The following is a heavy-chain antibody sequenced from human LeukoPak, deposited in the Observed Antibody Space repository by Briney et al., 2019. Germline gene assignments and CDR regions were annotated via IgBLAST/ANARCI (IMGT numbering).Heavy chain of an antibody. J-gene: IGHJ5*02. CDR1: GGSISSSHW. D-gene: IGHD3-22*01. V-gene: IGHV4-4*02. CDR2: IFHSETT. Sequence: SGTLSLTCTVSGGSISSSHWWGWVRLSPAKGLEWIGEIFHSETTNYNPSLKSRVTISLDKSKSQFSLKVTSVTAADTAVYYCARDLKVGFYYDSSGSYSFDPWGQGTLVTVSS. CDR3: ARDLKVGFYYDSSGSYSFDP.